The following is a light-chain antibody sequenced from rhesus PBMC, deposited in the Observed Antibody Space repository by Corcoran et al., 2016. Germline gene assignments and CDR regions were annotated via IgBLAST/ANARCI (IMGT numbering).Light chain of an antibody. Sequence: DIQMSQSPSSLSASVGDKVTITCRASQGISNALAWYQQKPGKAPKLLFYAASSVESGVPSRFSGRRSGTDFTLTISSLQPEDFATYYCQQGYSTPYSFGQGTKVEIK. CDR2: AAS. J-gene: IGKJ2*01. CDR1: QGISNA. CDR3: QQGYSTPYS. V-gene: IGKV1-33*02.